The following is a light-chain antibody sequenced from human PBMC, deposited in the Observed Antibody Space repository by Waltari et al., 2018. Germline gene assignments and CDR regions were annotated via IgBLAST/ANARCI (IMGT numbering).Light chain of an antibody. CDR2: DDS. J-gene: IGLJ3*02. V-gene: IGLV3-21*02. CDR1: NIGRKN. Sequence: SYVLTQLTSVSVAPGPMGRIPCGGNNIGRKNVHWDQHQPGQAPVLVVYDDSDRPSGLPGRFAGSNSGNTATRTVSRVGARDEADYCSYWCGSGSEHRVFGGG. CDR3: YWCGSGSEHRV.